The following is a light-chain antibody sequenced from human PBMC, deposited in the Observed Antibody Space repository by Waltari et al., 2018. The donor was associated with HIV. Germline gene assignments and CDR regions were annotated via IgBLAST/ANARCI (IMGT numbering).Light chain of an antibody. Sequence: EIVLPQPPGTLSLSPGESATLSCRASQSVSSSYLAWYQQKPGQAPRLLLYGTSNRATGIPDRFSGGGSGTDFTLTISRLEPEDSALYYCQQYGSSPQTFGGGTKVEIK. CDR3: QQYGSSPQT. CDR1: QSVSSSY. J-gene: IGKJ4*01. V-gene: IGKV3-20*01. CDR2: GTS.